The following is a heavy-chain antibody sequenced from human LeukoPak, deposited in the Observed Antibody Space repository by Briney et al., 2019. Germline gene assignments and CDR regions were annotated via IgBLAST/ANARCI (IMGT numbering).Heavy chain of an antibody. Sequence: SETLSLTCTVSGYSISSGYYWGWIRQPPGKGLEWIGSIYHSGSTNYNPSLKSRVTISVDTSKNQFSLKLSSVTAADTAVYYCARSVFYSSSWYDYWGQGTLVTVSS. J-gene: IGHJ4*02. D-gene: IGHD6-13*01. V-gene: IGHV4-38-2*02. CDR1: GYSISSGYY. CDR2: IYHSGST. CDR3: ARSVFYSSSWYDY.